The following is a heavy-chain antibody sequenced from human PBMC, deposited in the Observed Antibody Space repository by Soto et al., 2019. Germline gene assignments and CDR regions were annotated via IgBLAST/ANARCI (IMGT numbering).Heavy chain of an antibody. Sequence: SETLSLTCTVSGGSISSSSYYWGWIRQPPGKGLEWIGSIYYSGSTYYNPSLKSRVTISVDTSKNQFSLKLSSVTAADTAVYYCARRNGDYFRWFDPWGQGTLVTVSS. CDR3: ARRNGDYFRWFDP. J-gene: IGHJ5*02. CDR2: IYYSGST. V-gene: IGHV4-39*01. CDR1: GGSISSSSYY. D-gene: IGHD4-17*01.